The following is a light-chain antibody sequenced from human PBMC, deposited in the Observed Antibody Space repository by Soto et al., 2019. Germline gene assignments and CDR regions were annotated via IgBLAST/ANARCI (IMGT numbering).Light chain of an antibody. CDR3: CPYAGSTYV. J-gene: IGLJ1*01. V-gene: IGLV2-11*01. CDR1: SSDVGSYNY. Sequence: QSALTQPRSVSGSPGQSVTISCTGTSSDVGSYNYVSWYQQHPGKAPKLMIFDVSKRPSGVPDRFSGFKSGNTASLTISGLQAEDEADYSCCPYAGSTYVFGSGTQLTVL. CDR2: DVS.